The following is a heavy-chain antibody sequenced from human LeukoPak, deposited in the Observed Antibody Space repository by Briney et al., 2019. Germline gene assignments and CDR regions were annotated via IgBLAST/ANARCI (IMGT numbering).Heavy chain of an antibody. J-gene: IGHJ3*02. V-gene: IGHV3-48*03. D-gene: IGHD3-22*01. CDR2: ISSSGDVK. CDR1: GLTFSIFE. CDR3: AKGGSPGYNYNAFDM. Sequence: PGGSLRLSCEASGLTFSIFEMNWVRLAPGKGLEWVSFISSSGDVKLYADSVKGRFTISRDNARNSLYLHMDSLRAEDTADYYCAKGGSPGYNYNAFDMWGQGTMVAVSS.